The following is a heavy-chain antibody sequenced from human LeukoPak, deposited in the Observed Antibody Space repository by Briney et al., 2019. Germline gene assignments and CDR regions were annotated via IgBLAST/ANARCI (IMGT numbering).Heavy chain of an antibody. V-gene: IGHV1-2*02. Sequence: ASVKVSCKASGYTFTSYYMHWVRQAPGQGLEWMGWINPNSGGTNYAQKFQGRVTMTRDTSISTAYMELSRLRSDDTAVYYCAREYCSSTSCSKPGGFDPWGQGTLVTVSS. CDR1: GYTFTSYY. CDR2: INPNSGGT. CDR3: AREYCSSTSCSKPGGFDP. D-gene: IGHD2-2*01. J-gene: IGHJ5*02.